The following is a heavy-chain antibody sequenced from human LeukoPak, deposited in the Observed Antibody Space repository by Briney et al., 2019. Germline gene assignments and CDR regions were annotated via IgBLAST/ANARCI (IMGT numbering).Heavy chain of an antibody. D-gene: IGHD3-10*01. CDR3: AKVYYGSGSYNYFDY. CDR2: ISGSGGST. J-gene: IGHJ4*02. CDR1: GFTFSSYA. Sequence: PGGSLSLSCAASGFTFSSYAMSWVRQATGKGLEWVSAISGSGGSTYYAASVKGRFTISRDNSKTTLYLQMNSLRAEDTAVYYCAKVYYGSGSYNYFDYWGQGTLATVSS. V-gene: IGHV3-23*01.